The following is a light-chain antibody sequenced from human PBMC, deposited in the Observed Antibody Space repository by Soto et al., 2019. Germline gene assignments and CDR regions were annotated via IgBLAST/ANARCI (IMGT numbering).Light chain of an antibody. Sequence: EVVMTQSPATVSVSPGERTSLSCRASQSIGTNLGWYQQKPGQAPRLLIIKTSIRAAGVPARFSGSGSGTECTLTISSLQSEDLAVYYWQQYAAWPLTYGGGTKVDIK. CDR1: QSIGTN. CDR3: QQYAAWPLT. CDR2: KTS. J-gene: IGKJ4*02. V-gene: IGKV3D-15*01.